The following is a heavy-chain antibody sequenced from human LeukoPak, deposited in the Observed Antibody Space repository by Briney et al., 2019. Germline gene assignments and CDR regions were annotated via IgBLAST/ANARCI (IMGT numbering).Heavy chain of an antibody. D-gene: IGHD3-22*01. CDR3: ARVPLHDDSGHYYPH. Sequence: ASVKVSCKTSGYTFTSYGMHWVRQAPGQSLEWMGWINGGNGNTKYSEKFQGRVTIIRDTSASTAYMGLSSLRSEDTAVYYCARVPLHDDSGHYYPHWGQGTLVTVSS. J-gene: IGHJ1*01. CDR1: GYTFTSYG. V-gene: IGHV1-3*01. CDR2: INGGNGNT.